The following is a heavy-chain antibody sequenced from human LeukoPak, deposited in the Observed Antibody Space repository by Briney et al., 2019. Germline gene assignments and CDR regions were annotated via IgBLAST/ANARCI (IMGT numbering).Heavy chain of an antibody. Sequence: GGSLRLSCAASGFTFSSYEMNWVRQAPGKGLEWVSYISSSGSTIYYADSVKGRFTISRDNAKNSLYLQMNSLRAEDTAVYYCARDTFSGYDFWSGYLTYFDYWGQGTLVTVSS. CDR1: GFTFSSYE. V-gene: IGHV3-48*03. CDR3: ARDTFSGYDFWSGYLTYFDY. CDR2: ISSSGSTI. J-gene: IGHJ4*02. D-gene: IGHD3-3*01.